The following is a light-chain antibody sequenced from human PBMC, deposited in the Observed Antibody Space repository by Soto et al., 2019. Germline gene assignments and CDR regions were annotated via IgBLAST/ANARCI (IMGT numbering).Light chain of an antibody. CDR3: QQLDSYPHT. CDR2: AAS. CDR1: QGIGSY. Sequence: DIQLTQSPSFLSASVGDRVTITCRASQGIGSYLAWYQQKPGKAPKLLIYAASTLQSGVPSRFSGSGSGTEFTLTITSLQPEEFPTYYCQQLDSYPHTFGQGTKLEIK. J-gene: IGKJ2*01. V-gene: IGKV1-9*01.